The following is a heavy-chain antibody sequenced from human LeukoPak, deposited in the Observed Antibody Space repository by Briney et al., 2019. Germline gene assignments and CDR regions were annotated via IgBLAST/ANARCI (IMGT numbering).Heavy chain of an antibody. CDR1: GGSISSSSYY. Sequence: PSETLSLTCTVSGGSISSSSYYWGWIRQPPGKGLEWIGSIYYSGSTYYNPSLKSRVTISVDTSKNQFSLKLSSVTAADTAVYYCARVWFWGEFDPWGQGTLVTVSS. V-gene: IGHV4-39*07. D-gene: IGHD3-16*01. CDR2: IYYSGST. CDR3: ARVWFWGEFDP. J-gene: IGHJ5*02.